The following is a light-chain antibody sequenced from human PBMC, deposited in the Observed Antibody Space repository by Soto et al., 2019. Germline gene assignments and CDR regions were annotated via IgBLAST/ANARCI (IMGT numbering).Light chain of an antibody. CDR1: QSVSSNY. V-gene: IGKV3-20*01. Sequence: EIVLTQCPGTLSLSPGERATLSCRASQSVSSNYLAWYQQKPGQAPRLLIYGAYTRATGIPDRFSGSGSGTDFTLTISRLEPEDSAVYYCQQXGSSPTWTFGQGTKVDIK. CDR2: GAY. J-gene: IGKJ1*01. CDR3: QQXGSSPTWT.